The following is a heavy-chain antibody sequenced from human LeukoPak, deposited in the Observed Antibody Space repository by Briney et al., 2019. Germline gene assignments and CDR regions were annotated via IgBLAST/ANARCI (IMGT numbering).Heavy chain of an antibody. J-gene: IGHJ5*02. CDR1: GGSISSSSYY. CDR3: TRHIPVSVVDP. Sequence: PSETLSLTCTVSGGSISSSSYYWGWIRQPPGKGLEWIGSIYYSGSTYYNPSFKSRVTISVDTSKNQFSLKLSSVTAADTAVYYCTRHIPVSVVDPWGQGTLVTVSS. CDR2: IYYSGST. V-gene: IGHV4-39*01. D-gene: IGHD2-21*01.